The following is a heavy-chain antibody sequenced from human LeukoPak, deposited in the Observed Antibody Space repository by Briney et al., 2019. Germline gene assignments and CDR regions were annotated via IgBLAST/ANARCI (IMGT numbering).Heavy chain of an antibody. V-gene: IGHV4-59*12. Sequence: SETLSLTCTVSGGSISSYYWSWIRQPPGKGLEWIGYIYYSGSTNYNPSLKSRVTISVDTSKNQFSLKLSSVTAADTAVYYCARDTRPPKYPNWGTFDYWGQGTLVTVSS. CDR3: ARDTRPPKYPNWGTFDY. CDR2: IYYSGST. D-gene: IGHD7-27*01. J-gene: IGHJ4*02. CDR1: GGSISSYY.